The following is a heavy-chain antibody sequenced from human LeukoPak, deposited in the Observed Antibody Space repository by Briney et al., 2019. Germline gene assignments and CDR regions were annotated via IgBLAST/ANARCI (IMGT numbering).Heavy chain of an antibody. Sequence: GGSLRLSCVASGFTVSSDYMSWVRQAPGKGLEWVSVIYSGGSTYYAESVKGRFTISRDNAKNSLYLQMNSLRAEDTAVYYCARSPYSSSWYYFDYWGQGTLVTVSS. J-gene: IGHJ4*02. CDR2: IYSGGST. V-gene: IGHV3-53*01. D-gene: IGHD6-13*01. CDR1: GFTVSSDY. CDR3: ARSPYSSSWYYFDY.